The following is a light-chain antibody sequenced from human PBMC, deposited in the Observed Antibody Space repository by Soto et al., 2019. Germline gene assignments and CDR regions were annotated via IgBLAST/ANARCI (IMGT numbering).Light chain of an antibody. CDR3: QQYNNWPPLT. CDR2: DAS. J-gene: IGKJ4*01. V-gene: IGKV1-5*01. Sequence: DIPMTQSPSTLSASVGDRVTITCRASQTISNWLAWYQQKPGKAPKLLIYDASILESGVPSRFSGSGSGTEFTLTISSLQSEDFAVYYCQQYNNWPPLTFGGGTKVEIK. CDR1: QTISNW.